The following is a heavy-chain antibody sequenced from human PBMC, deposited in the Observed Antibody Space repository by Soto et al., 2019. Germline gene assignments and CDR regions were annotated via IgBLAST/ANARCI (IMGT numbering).Heavy chain of an antibody. J-gene: IGHJ5*02. V-gene: IGHV1-3*01. Sequence: VKVSCKASGYTFTSYGIHWVRQAPGQRLEWMGWINAANGDTKYSPKFQGRVTITRDTSASTAYMELSSLRSEDTAVYYCVRRHVSATGIDWFDPWGQGTLVTVSS. CDR2: INAANGDT. CDR3: VRRHVSATGIDWFDP. CDR1: GYTFTSYG. D-gene: IGHD6-13*01.